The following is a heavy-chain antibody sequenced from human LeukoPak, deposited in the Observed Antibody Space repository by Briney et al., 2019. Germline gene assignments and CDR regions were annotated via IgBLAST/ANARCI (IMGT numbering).Heavy chain of an antibody. CDR3: SRDSARRDGYNFDY. Sequence: GGSLRLSCAASGFTFSTYAMHWVRQAPGKGLQWVALISYDGSIKHYADSVKGRFTISRDNCKNTLYLQMNTLRAENTALYYCSRDSARRDGYNFDYWGQGILVTVSS. CDR1: GFTFSTYA. CDR2: ISYDGSIK. V-gene: IGHV3-30*04. J-gene: IGHJ4*02. D-gene: IGHD5-24*01.